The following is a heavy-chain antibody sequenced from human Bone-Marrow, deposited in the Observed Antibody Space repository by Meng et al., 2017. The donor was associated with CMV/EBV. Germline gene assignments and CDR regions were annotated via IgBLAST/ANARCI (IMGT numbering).Heavy chain of an antibody. Sequence: SETLSLTCTVSGGSISDSSHYWGWIRQLPGKGLEWIGSIYYSGSTYYNPSLKSRVTISVDTSKNQFSLKLSSVTATDTAVYYCARYSSWYDYFDYWGQGTLVTVSS. D-gene: IGHD6-13*01. CDR1: GGSISDSSHY. V-gene: IGHV4-39*01. CDR3: ARYSSWYDYFDY. CDR2: IYYSGST. J-gene: IGHJ4*02.